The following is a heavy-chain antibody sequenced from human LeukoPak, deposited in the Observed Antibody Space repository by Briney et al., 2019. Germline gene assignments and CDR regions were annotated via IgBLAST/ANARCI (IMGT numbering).Heavy chain of an antibody. Sequence: SETLSLTCTVSGGSISSGDYYWSWIRQPPGKGLEWIGYIYYSGSTYYNPSLKSRVTISVDTSKNQFSLKLSSVTAADTAVYYCARGYSYYDSSGYLGRPPHMDVWGQGTTVTVSS. D-gene: IGHD3-22*01. CDR1: GGSISSGDYY. V-gene: IGHV4-30-4*01. CDR3: ARGYSYYDSSGYLGRPPHMDV. CDR2: IYYSGST. J-gene: IGHJ6*02.